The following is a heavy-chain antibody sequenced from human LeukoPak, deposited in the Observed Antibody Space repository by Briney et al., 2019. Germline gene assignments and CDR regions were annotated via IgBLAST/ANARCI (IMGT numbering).Heavy chain of an antibody. CDR3: AGRGDGNLYYFDH. V-gene: IGHV3-7*04. CDR2: IKQDGGVK. CDR1: GFTFSRYW. Sequence: GGSLTLLCAASGFTFSRYWMRWVREATGEGLEWVANIKQDGGVKYYVDSVRGRFTISRDNAKNSLYLQMNSLRPEDTAVYYCAGRGDGNLYYFDHWGQGTLVTASS. J-gene: IGHJ4*02. D-gene: IGHD5-24*01.